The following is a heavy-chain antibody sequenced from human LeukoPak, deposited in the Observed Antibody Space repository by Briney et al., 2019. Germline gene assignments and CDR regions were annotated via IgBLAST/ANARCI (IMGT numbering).Heavy chain of an antibody. J-gene: IGHJ4*02. CDR2: ISWNSGSI. CDR1: GFTFSSYG. D-gene: IGHD2-21*02. CDR3: AKDIGVLAYCGGDCYFDY. V-gene: IGHV3-9*01. Sequence: PGRSLRLSCAASGFTFSSYGMHWVRQAPGNGLEWVSGISWNSGSIGYADSVKGRFTISRDNAKNSLYLQMNSLRAEDTALYYCAKDIGVLAYCGGDCYFDYWGQGTLVTVSS.